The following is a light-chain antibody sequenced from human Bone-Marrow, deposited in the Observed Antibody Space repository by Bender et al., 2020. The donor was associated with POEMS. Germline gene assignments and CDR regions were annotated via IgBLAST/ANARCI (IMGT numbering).Light chain of an antibody. J-gene: IGLJ2*01. CDR2: GNN. CDR3: QSYDRSLSGDVV. CDR1: SSNIGAGYD. V-gene: IGLV1-40*01. Sequence: QSVLTQPPSVSGAPGQRVTISCTGSSSNIGAGYDVHWYQQFPGTAPKLLIYGNNNRPSGVPDRFSGSKSGASAYLAITGLQTEDEADYYCQSYDRSLSGDVVFGGGTTLTVL.